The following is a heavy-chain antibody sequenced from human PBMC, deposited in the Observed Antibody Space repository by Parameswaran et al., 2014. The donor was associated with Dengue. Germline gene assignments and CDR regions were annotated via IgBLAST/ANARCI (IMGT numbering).Heavy chain of an antibody. CDR2: IYPGDSDT. V-gene: IGHV5-51*01. CDR3: ARTSSRTSLLDY. Sequence: VRQMPGKGLEWMGIIYPGDSDTRYSPSFQGQVTISADKSISTAYLQWSSLKASDTAMYYCARTSSRTSLLDYWGQGTLVTVSS. D-gene: IGHD2-2*01. J-gene: IGHJ4*02.